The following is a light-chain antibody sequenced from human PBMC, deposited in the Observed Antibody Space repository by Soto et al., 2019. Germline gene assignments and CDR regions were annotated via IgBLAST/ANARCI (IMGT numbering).Light chain of an antibody. V-gene: IGKV1-9*01. CDR3: QRPGV. CDR1: QGISSY. J-gene: IGKJ3*01. Sequence: DIQLTQSPSFLSASVGDIVTITFRASQGISSYLAWYQQKPGKAPKLLIYAASTLQSGVPSRFSGSGSGTEFTLTISSLQPEDFATYYCQRPGVFGPGTKVDIK. CDR2: AAS.